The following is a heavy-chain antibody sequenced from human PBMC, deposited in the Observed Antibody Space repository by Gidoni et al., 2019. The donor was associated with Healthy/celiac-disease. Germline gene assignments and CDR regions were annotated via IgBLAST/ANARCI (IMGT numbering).Heavy chain of an antibody. D-gene: IGHD3-3*01. Sequence: EVQPLESGGGLVQPGGSLRLSCAASGFTFSSYAMSWVRQAPGKGLEWVSAISGSGGSTYYADSVKGRFTISRDNSKNTLYLQMNSLRAEDTAVYYCAKDIGNLIIFGVVIGAGDYWGQGTLVTVSS. CDR1: GFTFSSYA. V-gene: IGHV3-23*01. CDR2: ISGSGGST. J-gene: IGHJ4*02. CDR3: AKDIGNLIIFGVVIGAGDY.